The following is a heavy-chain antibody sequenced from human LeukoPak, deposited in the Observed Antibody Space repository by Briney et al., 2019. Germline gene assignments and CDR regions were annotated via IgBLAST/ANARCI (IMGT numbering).Heavy chain of an antibody. J-gene: IGHJ4*02. CDR2: VDPNTGDT. D-gene: IGHD3-10*01. CDR1: GQSLTGYF. CDR3: ARLGLHGSGTYYFFDY. Sequence: ASVKVSCKASGQSLTGYFIHWVRQAPGQGLEWVGRVDPNTGDTIYAQNFQGRVTVTSATSISTAYMELSRLTSDDTAVYFCARLGLHGSGTYYFFDYWGQGTLVTVSS. V-gene: IGHV1-2*06.